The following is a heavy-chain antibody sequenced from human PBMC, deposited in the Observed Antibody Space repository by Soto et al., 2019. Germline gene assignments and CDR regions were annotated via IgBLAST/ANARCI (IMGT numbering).Heavy chain of an antibody. Sequence: PSETLSLTCTVSGGSITSGGYYWGWIRQHPGKGLEWIGSIYYSGSTYYNPSLKSRVTISVDTSKNQFSLKLSSVTAADTAVYYCARAVYYYDSSGYYAAYFDYWGQGTLVTVSS. CDR3: ARAVYYYDSSGYYAAYFDY. V-gene: IGHV4-39*01. D-gene: IGHD3-22*01. J-gene: IGHJ4*02. CDR2: IYYSGST. CDR1: GGSITSGGYY.